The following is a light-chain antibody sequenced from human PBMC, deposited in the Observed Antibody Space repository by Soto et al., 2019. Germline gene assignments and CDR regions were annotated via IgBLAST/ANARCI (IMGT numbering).Light chain of an antibody. CDR2: DAT. J-gene: IGKJ3*01. CDR3: QQFDDFPLT. CDR1: QGITSA. Sequence: AIQLTQSPSSLSASVGDTVTITCRASQGITSALAWHQQKPGKAPKLLIYDATTLESGVPSRFRGIWSGPDFTRTVVGLQPEDFATYFCQQFDDFPLTFGPGTKVDVK. V-gene: IGKV1D-13*01.